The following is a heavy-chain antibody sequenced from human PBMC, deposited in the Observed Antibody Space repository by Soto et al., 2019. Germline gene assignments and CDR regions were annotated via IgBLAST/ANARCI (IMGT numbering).Heavy chain of an antibody. Sequence: GGSLRLSCAASGFTFSSYSMNWVRQAPGKGLEWVSSISSSGSYIYYADSVKGRFTLSRDNAKNSLYLQMNSLRAEDTAVYYCARDGSYDSSGYYFDYWGQGTLVTVSS. CDR1: GFTFSSYS. J-gene: IGHJ4*02. CDR3: ARDGSYDSSGYYFDY. CDR2: ISSSGSYI. V-gene: IGHV3-21*01. D-gene: IGHD3-22*01.